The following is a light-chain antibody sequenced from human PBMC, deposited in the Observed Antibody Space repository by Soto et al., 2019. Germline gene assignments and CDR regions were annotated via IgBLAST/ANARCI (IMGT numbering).Light chain of an antibody. V-gene: IGKV3-15*01. J-gene: IGKJ1*01. CDR3: QQYNNWPLT. CDR1: QSVRSI. Sequence: DIVMTQSPATLSVSPGERATLSCRASQSVRSILAWYQQKPGQAPRLLIYGASTRATGIPDRFSGSGSGTEFTLTISSLQSEDFAVYYCQQYNNWPLTFGQGTKVEIK. CDR2: GAS.